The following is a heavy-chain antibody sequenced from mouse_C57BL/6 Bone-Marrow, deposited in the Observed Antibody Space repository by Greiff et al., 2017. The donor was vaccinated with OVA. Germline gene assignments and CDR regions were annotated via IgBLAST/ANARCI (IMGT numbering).Heavy chain of an antibody. D-gene: IGHD1-1*01. J-gene: IGHJ2*01. CDR2: IDPETGGT. V-gene: IGHV1-15*01. Sequence: VKVVESGAELVRPGASVTLSCKASGYTFTDYEMHWVKQTPVHGLEWIGAIDPETGGTAYNQKFKGKAILTADKSSSTAYMELRSLTSEDSAVYYCTRGDYYGSSYEDYFDYWGQGTTLTVSS. CDR1: GYTFTDYE. CDR3: TRGDYYGSSYEDYFDY.